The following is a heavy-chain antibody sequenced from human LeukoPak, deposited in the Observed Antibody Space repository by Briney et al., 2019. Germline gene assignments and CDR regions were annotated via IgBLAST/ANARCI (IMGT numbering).Heavy chain of an antibody. V-gene: IGHV3-48*04. CDR1: GLTLSDYS. CDR3: AREDSYYYGSGSYPFDY. J-gene: IGHJ4*02. D-gene: IGHD3-10*01. CDR2: ISSRSTTI. Sequence: PGGSLRLSCAASGLTLSDYSMTWVRQAPGKGLEWVSYISSRSTTIYYADSVKGRFTISRDNAKNSLYLQMNSLRAEDTAVYYCAREDSYYYGSGSYPFDYWGQGTLVTVSS.